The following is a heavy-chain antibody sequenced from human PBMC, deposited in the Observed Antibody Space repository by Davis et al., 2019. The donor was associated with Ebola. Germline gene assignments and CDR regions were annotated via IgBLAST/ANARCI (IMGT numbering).Heavy chain of an antibody. J-gene: IGHJ6*04. CDR3: AREMATNLFYYGMDV. CDR2: MNPNSGNT. CDR1: GYTFTSYD. V-gene: IGHV1-8*01. Sequence: ASVKVSSKASGYTFTSYDINWVRQATGQGLEWMGWMNPNSGNTGYAQKFQGRVTMTRNNSISTAYMELSSLRSEDTAVYYCAREMATNLFYYGMDVWGKGTTVTVSS. D-gene: IGHD5-24*01.